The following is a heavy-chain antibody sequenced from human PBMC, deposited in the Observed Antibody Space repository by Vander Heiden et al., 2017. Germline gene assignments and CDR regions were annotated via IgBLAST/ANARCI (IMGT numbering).Heavy chain of an antibody. Sequence: QVQLVESGGGLVQPGRSLRLSCAASGFTFSTYGIHWVRQAPGEGLQWVAVTWYGGNSDFYADSVKGRFTISKDNFRSIVYLQMNSLRVEDTAVYYCTRDQGSSASMDVWGHGTTVIVSS. CDR1: GFTFSTYG. CDR3: TRDQGSSASMDV. D-gene: IGHD6-19*01. J-gene: IGHJ6*02. V-gene: IGHV3-33*01. CDR2: TWYGGNSD.